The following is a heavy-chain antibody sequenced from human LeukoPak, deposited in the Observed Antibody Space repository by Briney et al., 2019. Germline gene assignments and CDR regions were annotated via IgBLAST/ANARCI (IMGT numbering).Heavy chain of an antibody. CDR2: ISGSGGST. CDR3: AKPPFGGNIVVVPAATYYFDY. V-gene: IGHV3-23*01. D-gene: IGHD2-2*01. CDR1: GFTFSSYA. Sequence: GGSLRLSCAASGFTFSSYAMSWVRQAPGKGLEWASAISGSGGSTYYADSVKGRFTISRDNSKNTLYLQMNSLRAEDTAVYYCAKPPFGGNIVVVPAATYYFDYWGQGTLVTVSS. J-gene: IGHJ4*02.